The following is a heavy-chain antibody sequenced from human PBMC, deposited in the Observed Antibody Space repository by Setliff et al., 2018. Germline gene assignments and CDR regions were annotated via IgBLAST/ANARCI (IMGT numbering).Heavy chain of an antibody. Sequence: SETLSLTCTVSGDSMSDHHWSWVRQSPGKGLDWIGYISHSGATKYNPSLKSRVTISVDTSKNQFSLKLKSVTAADTAVYYCTRGDTSTFWDWGQGTLVTVSS. CDR3: TRGDTSTFWD. J-gene: IGHJ4*02. CDR2: ISHSGAT. CDR1: GDSMSDHH. D-gene: IGHD3-16*01. V-gene: IGHV4-59*11.